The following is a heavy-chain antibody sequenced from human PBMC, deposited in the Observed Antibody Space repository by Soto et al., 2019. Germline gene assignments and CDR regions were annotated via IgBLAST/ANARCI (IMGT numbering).Heavy chain of an antibody. CDR2: ISPNNGAT. CDR1: GYTFSDYY. Sequence: QVQLVQSGAEVKKPGASMKVSCKASGYTFSDYYMHWVRPAPGQGLECMGWISPNNGATNYAQKFQDRVTMTRAASITTAYMELGRLRSDDTAVYYCARGGEFCSTGSCNSSLGDAFDVWGQGTTVIVSS. J-gene: IGHJ3*01. CDR3: ARGGEFCSTGSCNSSLGDAFDV. D-gene: IGHD2-15*01. V-gene: IGHV1-2*02.